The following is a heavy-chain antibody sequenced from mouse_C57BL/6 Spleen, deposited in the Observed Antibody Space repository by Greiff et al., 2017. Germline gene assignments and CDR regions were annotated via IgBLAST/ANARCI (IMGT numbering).Heavy chain of an antibody. CDR1: GYTFTDYN. Sequence: EVQLQESGPELVKPGASVKMSCKASGYTFTDYNMHWVKQSHGKSLEWIGYINPNNGGTSYNQKFKGKATLTVNKSSSTAYMELRSLTSEDSAVYYCARAKLGRGYYFDYWGQGTTLTVSS. CDR3: ARAKLGRGYYFDY. D-gene: IGHD4-1*01. J-gene: IGHJ2*01. V-gene: IGHV1-22*01. CDR2: INPNNGGT.